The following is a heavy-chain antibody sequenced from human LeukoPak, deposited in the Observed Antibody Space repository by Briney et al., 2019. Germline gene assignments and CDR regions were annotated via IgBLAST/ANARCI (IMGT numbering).Heavy chain of an antibody. J-gene: IGHJ3*02. CDR2: VYTSGST. CDR3: ARVDLRYSHAFDI. V-gene: IGHV4-61*02. CDR1: GGSISSGSYY. D-gene: IGHD3-9*01. Sequence: SQTLSLTCTVSGGSISSGSYYWSWIRQPAGKGLEWIGRVYTSGSTNYNPSLKSRVTISVDTSKNQFSLKLSSVTAADTAVYYCARVDLRYSHAFDIWGQGTMVTVSS.